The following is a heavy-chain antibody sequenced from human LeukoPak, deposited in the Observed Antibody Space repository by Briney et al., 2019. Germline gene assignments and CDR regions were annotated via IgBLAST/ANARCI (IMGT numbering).Heavy chain of an antibody. V-gene: IGHV4-59*08. D-gene: IGHD3-10*01. J-gene: IGHJ3*02. CDR1: GGSISSYY. Sequence: PSETLSLTCTVSGGSISSYYWSWIRQPPGKGLEWIGYIYYSGSTNYNPSLKSRVTISVDTSKNQFSLKLSSVTAADTAVYYCARKTYYYAFDIWGQGTMVTVSS. CDR3: ARKTYYYAFDI. CDR2: IYYSGST.